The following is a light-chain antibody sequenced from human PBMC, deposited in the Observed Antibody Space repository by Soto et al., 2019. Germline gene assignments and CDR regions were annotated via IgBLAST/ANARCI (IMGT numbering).Light chain of an antibody. V-gene: IGKV1-27*01. J-gene: IGKJ1*01. CDR1: QTISSW. CDR3: QNYNSARRT. CDR2: AAS. Sequence: TQSPSTLSGSVGDTVTITCRASQTISSWLAWYQQNPGKVPNPLIYAASTLQSGVPPRFSGSGSGTDFTLTISTLKPENVATFYCQNYNSARRTXAQGTKGVI.